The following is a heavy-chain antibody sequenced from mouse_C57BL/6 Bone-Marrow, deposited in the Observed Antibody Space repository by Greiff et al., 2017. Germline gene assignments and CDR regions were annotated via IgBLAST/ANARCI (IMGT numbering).Heavy chain of an antibody. Sequence: VQLQQPGAELVKPGASVKMSCKASGYTFTSYWITWVKQRPGQGLEWIGDIYPGSGSTNYNEKFKSKATLTEDTSSSTAYMQLSSLTSEDSAVYYCARYLITTVVHWYFDVWGTGTTVTVSS. CDR1: GYTFTSYW. J-gene: IGHJ1*03. CDR3: ARYLITTVVHWYFDV. CDR2: IYPGSGST. V-gene: IGHV1-55*01. D-gene: IGHD1-1*01.